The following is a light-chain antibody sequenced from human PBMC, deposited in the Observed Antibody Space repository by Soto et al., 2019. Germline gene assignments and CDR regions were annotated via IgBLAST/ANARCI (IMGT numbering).Light chain of an antibody. J-gene: IGKJ5*01. V-gene: IGKV3-20*01. CDR3: QQYGSSPIT. CDR1: QSVSSN. Sequence: EIVLTQSPGTLSLSPGERATLSCRASQSVSSNLAWYQQKPGQAPRLLIYGASTRATGIPARFSGSGSGTDFTLTINRLEPEDFAVYYCQQYGSSPITFGQGTRLEI. CDR2: GAS.